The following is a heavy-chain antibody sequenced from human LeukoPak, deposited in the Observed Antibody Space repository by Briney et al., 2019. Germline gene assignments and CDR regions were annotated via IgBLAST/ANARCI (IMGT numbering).Heavy chain of an antibody. CDR1: GYTFTGYY. CDR3: VRGGSRYCSGTSCPLFDF. CDR2: INPDSGGT. Sequence: ASVKVSCKASGYTFTGYYMHWVRQAPGQGLGWMGWINPDSGGTNYAQKFQGRVTVTRDTSINTAYMDLRWLRSDDTGIYYCVRGGSRYCSGTSCPLFDFWGQGTLVTVSS. V-gene: IGHV1-2*02. J-gene: IGHJ4*02. D-gene: IGHD2-2*01.